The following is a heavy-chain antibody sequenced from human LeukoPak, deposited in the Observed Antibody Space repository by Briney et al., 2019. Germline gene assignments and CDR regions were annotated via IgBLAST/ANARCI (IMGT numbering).Heavy chain of an antibody. V-gene: IGHV1-46*01. CDR1: GYTFTIYY. CDR2: INPSGGST. D-gene: IGHD6-19*01. Sequence: ASVTVSFKASGYTFTIYYMHWVRQAPGQGLEWMGLINPSGGSTSYAQKFQGRVTMTRDMSTSTAYMELRGLRSDDTAMYYCARDVGITVADSFDPWGQGTLVTVSS. J-gene: IGHJ5*02. CDR3: ARDVGITVADSFDP.